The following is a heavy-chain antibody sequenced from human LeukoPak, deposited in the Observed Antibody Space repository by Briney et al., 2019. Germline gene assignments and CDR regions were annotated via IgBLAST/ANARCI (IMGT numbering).Heavy chain of an antibody. CDR1: GFTFSSSW. CDR2: ITRDGSST. V-gene: IGHV3-74*01. D-gene: IGHD3-16*01. Sequence: GGSLRLYCAASGFTFSSSWMHWVRQAPGEGLVWVSRITRDGSSTTYADSVKGRFTTSRDNAKNTLYLQMDSLRDDDTAVYYCARDPGYESWSPFWGGMDVWGNGTTVIVSS. J-gene: IGHJ6*04. CDR3: ARDPGYESWSPFWGGMDV.